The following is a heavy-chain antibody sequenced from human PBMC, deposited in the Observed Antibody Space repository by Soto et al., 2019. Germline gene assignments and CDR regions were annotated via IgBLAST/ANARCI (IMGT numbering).Heavy chain of an antibody. CDR3: ARVRWELGLDY. CDR1: GFTFSSYG. D-gene: IGHD1-26*01. CDR2: IWYDGSNK. V-gene: IGHV3-33*01. Sequence: PGGSLRLSCAASGFTFSSYGMHWVRQAPGKGLEWVAVIWYDGSNKYYAGSVKGRFTISRDNSKNTLYLQMNSLRAEDTAVYYCARVRWELGLDYWGQGTLVTVSS. J-gene: IGHJ4*02.